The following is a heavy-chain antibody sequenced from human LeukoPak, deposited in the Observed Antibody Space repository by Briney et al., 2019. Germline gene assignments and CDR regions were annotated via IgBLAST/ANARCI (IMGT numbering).Heavy chain of an antibody. CDR2: TNPSGGST. CDR3: ARAYCSGGSCYSYWFDP. V-gene: IGHV1-46*01. Sequence: ASVKVSCKASGYTFTSYYMHWVRQAPGQGLEWMGITNPSGGSTSYAQKFQGRVTMTRDTSTSTVYMELSSLRSEDTAVYYCARAYCSGGSCYSYWFDPWGQGTLVTVSS. J-gene: IGHJ5*02. CDR1: GYTFTSYY. D-gene: IGHD2-15*01.